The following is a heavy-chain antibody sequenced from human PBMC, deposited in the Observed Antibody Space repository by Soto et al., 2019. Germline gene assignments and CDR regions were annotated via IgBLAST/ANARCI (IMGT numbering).Heavy chain of an antibody. D-gene: IGHD6-19*01. V-gene: IGHV1-3*01. CDR2: INAGNGNT. J-gene: IGHJ4*02. CDR3: ARVEKCSGWYNPFDY. CDR1: GYTFTSYA. Sequence: ASVKVSCKASGYTFTSYAMHWVRQAPGQRLEWMGWINAGNGNTKYSQKFQGRVTITRDTSASTAYMELSSLRSEDTAVYYCARVEKCSGWYNPFDYWGQGTLVTVSS.